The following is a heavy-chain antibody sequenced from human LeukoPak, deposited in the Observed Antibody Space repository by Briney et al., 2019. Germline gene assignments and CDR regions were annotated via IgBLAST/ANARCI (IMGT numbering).Heavy chain of an antibody. D-gene: IGHD3-3*01. V-gene: IGHV3-53*01. Sequence: GGSLRLSCEASGFIVSGYFMNWVRQAPGKGLEWVSVIYSDGSTYYADSVKGRFTISRDNSKDTLDLQMTGLRAEDTAVYYCAREGGKGVDSPWFDYWGQGTLVTLSS. CDR2: IYSDGST. CDR1: GFIVSGYF. J-gene: IGHJ4*02. CDR3: AREGGKGVDSPWFDY.